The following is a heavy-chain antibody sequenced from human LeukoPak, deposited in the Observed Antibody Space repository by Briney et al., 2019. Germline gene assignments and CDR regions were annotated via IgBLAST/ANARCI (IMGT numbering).Heavy chain of an antibody. CDR1: GFTFSSYG. Sequence: PGGSLRLSCAASGFTFSSYGMHWVRQAPGKGLEWVAFIRYDGSNKYYADSVKGRFTISRDNSKNTLYLQMNSLRAEDTAVYYCAKDQDHFLWFGDTPPMWGQGTLVTVSS. J-gene: IGHJ4*02. D-gene: IGHD3-10*01. CDR3: AKDQDHFLWFGDTPPM. V-gene: IGHV3-30*02. CDR2: IRYDGSNK.